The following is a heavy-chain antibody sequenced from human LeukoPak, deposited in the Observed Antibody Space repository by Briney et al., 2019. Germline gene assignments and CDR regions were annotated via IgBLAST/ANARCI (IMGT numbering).Heavy chain of an antibody. CDR2: INHSGST. Sequence: SETLSLTCAVYGGSFSGYYWSWIRQPPGKGLEWIGEINHSGSTNYNPSLKSRVTISVDTSKNQFSLKLSSVTAADTAVYYCARDSRYCSSTSCYIEMGYYYYGMDVWGQGTTVTVSS. CDR3: ARDSRYCSSTSCYIEMGYYYYGMDV. J-gene: IGHJ6*02. V-gene: IGHV4-34*01. CDR1: GGSFSGYY. D-gene: IGHD2-2*02.